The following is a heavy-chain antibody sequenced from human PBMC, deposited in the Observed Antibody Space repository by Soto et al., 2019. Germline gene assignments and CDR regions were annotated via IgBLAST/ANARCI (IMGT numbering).Heavy chain of an antibody. Sequence: PSVKVSCKASGGTFSSYAISWVRQAPGQGLEWMGGIIPIFGTANYAQKFQGRVTITADESTSTAYMELSSLRSEDTAVYYCANGATGTHLFGMDVWGQGTTVTVFS. D-gene: IGHD1-1*01. CDR3: ANGATGTHLFGMDV. J-gene: IGHJ6*02. V-gene: IGHV1-69*13. CDR2: IIPIFGTA. CDR1: GGTFSSYA.